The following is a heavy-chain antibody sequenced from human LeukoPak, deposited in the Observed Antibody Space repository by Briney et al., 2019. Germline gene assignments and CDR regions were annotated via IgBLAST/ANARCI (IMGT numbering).Heavy chain of an antibody. J-gene: IGHJ2*01. CDR2: IYYSGST. V-gene: IGHV4-59*01. CDR3: ARGPRGRPSYWYFDL. D-gene: IGHD1-26*01. CDR1: GGSISSYY. Sequence: SETLSLTCTVSGGSISSYYWSWIRQPPGKGLEWIGYIYYSGSTNYNPSLKSRVTISVDTSKIQFSLKLSSVTAADTAVYYCARGPRGRPSYWYFDLWGRGTLVTVSS.